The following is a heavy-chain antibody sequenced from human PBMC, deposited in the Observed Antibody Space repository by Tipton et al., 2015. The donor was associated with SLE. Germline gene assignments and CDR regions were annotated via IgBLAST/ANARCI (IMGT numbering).Heavy chain of an antibody. CDR3: ARHDYDDNGYYLHYFDY. J-gene: IGHJ4*02. Sequence: LRLSCTVSSYSISSAYYWGWIRQPPGKGLEWIGSIHQSGNTYFNPSLKSRVTMSMDTSKNQVFLRLSSLTAADTATYYCARHDYDDNGYYLHYFDYWGQGTLVTVSS. CDR1: SYSISSAYY. V-gene: IGHV4-38-2*02. D-gene: IGHD3-22*01. CDR2: IHQSGNT.